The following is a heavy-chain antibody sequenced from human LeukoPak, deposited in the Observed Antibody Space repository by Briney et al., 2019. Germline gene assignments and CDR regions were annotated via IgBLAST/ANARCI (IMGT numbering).Heavy chain of an antibody. V-gene: IGHV4-34*01. CDR3: ARGYLEWLFYYFDY. CDR1: GGSFSGYY. J-gene: IGHJ4*02. Sequence: SETLSLTCAVYGGSFSGYYWSWIRQPPGKGLEWIGEVNHSGSTNYNPSLKSRVTIPVDTSKNQFSLKLSSVTAADTAVYYCARGYLEWLFYYFDYWGQGTLVTVSS. CDR2: VNHSGST. D-gene: IGHD3-3*01.